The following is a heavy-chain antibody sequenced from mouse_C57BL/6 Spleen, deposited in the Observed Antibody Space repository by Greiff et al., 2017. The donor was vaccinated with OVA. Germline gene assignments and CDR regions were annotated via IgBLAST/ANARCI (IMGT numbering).Heavy chain of an antibody. CDR2: INPGSGCT. V-gene: IGHV1-54*01. Sequence: SLNFSFNSSLYSFTNYLIEWVKQRPVHGLDWIGVINPGSGCTNYNEKFKGKATLTADKSSSTAYMQLSSLTSEDSAVYVCARSRTDFHFDVWGTGTTVTVSS. CDR3: ARSRTDFHFDV. CDR1: LYSFTNYL. J-gene: IGHJ1*03.